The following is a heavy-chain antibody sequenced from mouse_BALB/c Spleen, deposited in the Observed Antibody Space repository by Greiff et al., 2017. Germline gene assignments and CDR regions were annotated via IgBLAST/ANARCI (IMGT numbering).Heavy chain of an antibody. CDR2: INPSSGYT. J-gene: IGHJ3*01. D-gene: IGHD2-4*01. V-gene: IGHV1-4*02. Sequence: VKLQESAAELARPGASVKMSCKASGYTFTSYTMHWVKQRPGQGLEWIGYINPSSGYTEYNQKFKDKTTLTADKSSSTAYMQLSSLTSEDSAVYYCARRDYDYDAWFAYWGQGTLVTVSA. CDR1: GYTFTSYT. CDR3: ARRDYDYDAWFAY.